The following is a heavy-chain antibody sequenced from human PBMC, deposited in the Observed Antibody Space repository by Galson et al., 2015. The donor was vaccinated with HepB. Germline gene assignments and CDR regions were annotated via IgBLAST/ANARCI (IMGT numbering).Heavy chain of an antibody. CDR3: AKVMDIVVVPAAEKNNFDY. Sequence: SLRLSCAASGFTFSSYAMSWVRQAPGKGLEWVSAISGSGGSTYYADSVKGRFTISRDNSKNTLYLQMNSLRAEDTAVYYCAKVMDIVVVPAAEKNNFDYWGQGTLVTVSS. CDR2: ISGSGGST. V-gene: IGHV3-23*01. D-gene: IGHD2-2*03. CDR1: GFTFSSYA. J-gene: IGHJ4*02.